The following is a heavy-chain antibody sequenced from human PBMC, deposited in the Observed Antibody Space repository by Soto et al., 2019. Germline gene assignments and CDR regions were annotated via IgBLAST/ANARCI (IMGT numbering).Heavy chain of an antibody. D-gene: IGHD2-15*01. J-gene: IGHJ4*02. CDR1: GGSITTGGYY. V-gene: IGHV4-31*03. CDR3: ARIKCSGGSCCSWPLGC. Sequence: SETLSLTCTVSGGSITTGGYYWSWIRQLPGKGLEWIGHRYYSESTYYNPSLKSRVSISLDTSKNQFSLKLSFVTAADTAMYYCARIKCSGGSCCSWPLGCWGQGPPVTVSS. CDR2: RYYSEST.